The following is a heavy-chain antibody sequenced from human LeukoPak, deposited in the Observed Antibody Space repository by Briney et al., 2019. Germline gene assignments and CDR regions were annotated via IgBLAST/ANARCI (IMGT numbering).Heavy chain of an antibody. Sequence: SETLSLTCTVSGGSISSGGYYWGWIRQPPGKGLEWIGSIYYSGNTYYNPSLKSRVTISVDTSKNQFSLKLRSVTAADTAIYFCARNYGLGSYDDYWGQGTLVTVSS. D-gene: IGHD3-10*01. V-gene: IGHV4-39*01. CDR1: GGSISSGGYY. CDR3: ARNYGLGSYDDY. CDR2: IYYSGNT. J-gene: IGHJ4*02.